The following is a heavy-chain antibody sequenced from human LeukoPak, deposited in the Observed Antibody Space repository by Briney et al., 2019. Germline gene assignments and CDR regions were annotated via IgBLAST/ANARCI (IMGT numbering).Heavy chain of an antibody. Sequence: GASVKVSCKASGGTFSSYAISWVRQAPGQGLEWMGGIIPIFGTANYAQKFQGRVTITTDESTSTAYMELSSLRSEDTAVYYCARDRRPYGDFIFFDYWGQGTLVTASS. V-gene: IGHV1-69*05. D-gene: IGHD4-17*01. CDR3: ARDRRPYGDFIFFDY. J-gene: IGHJ4*02. CDR2: IIPIFGTA. CDR1: GGTFSSYA.